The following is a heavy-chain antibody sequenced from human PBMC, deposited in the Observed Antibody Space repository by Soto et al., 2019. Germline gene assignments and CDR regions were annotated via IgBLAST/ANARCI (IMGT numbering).Heavy chain of an antibody. CDR1: GFTFRSYE. V-gene: IGHV3-48*03. J-gene: IGHJ6*02. Sequence: PGGSLRLSCAASGFTFRSYEMNWVRQAPGKGPEWVSYIGSSGTTIYYADSVKGRFTISRDNAKNSLYLQMNSLRAEDTAVYYCARHRGIQQWLTDYLYGMDVWGQGTTVTVSS. CDR3: ARHRGIQQWLTDYLYGMDV. CDR2: IGSSGTTI. D-gene: IGHD5-18*01.